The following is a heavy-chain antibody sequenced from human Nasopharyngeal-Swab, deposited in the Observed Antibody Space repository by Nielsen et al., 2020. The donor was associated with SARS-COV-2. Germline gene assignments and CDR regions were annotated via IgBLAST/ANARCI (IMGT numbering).Heavy chain of an antibody. Sequence: VRQMPGKGLEWMGIIYPGDSDTRYSPSFQGQVTISADKSISTAYLQWSSLKASDTAMYYCARPVGYCSSTSCYTGWFDPWAREPRSPSPQ. J-gene: IGHJ5*02. CDR2: IYPGDSDT. V-gene: IGHV5-51*01. CDR3: ARPVGYCSSTSCYTGWFDP. D-gene: IGHD2-2*02.